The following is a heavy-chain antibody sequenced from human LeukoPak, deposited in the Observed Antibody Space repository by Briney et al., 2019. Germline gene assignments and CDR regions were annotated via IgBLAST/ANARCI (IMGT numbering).Heavy chain of an antibody. D-gene: IGHD3-10*01. J-gene: IGHJ4*02. V-gene: IGHV4-34*01. CDR2: INHGGST. CDR1: GGSFSGYY. CDR3: ARARITMVRGVMIIRGGHLDS. Sequence: SETLSLTCAVYGGSFSGYYWSWIRQPPGKGLEWIGEINHGGSTNYNPSLKSRITLSVDTSKNQFSLKLTSVAAADTAVYYCARARITMVRGVMIIRGGHLDSWGQGTLVTVSS.